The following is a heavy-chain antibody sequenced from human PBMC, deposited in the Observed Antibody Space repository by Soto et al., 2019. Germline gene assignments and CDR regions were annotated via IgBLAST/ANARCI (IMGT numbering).Heavy chain of an antibody. J-gene: IGHJ4*02. CDR3: ASSYGSGYRAFDY. CDR1: GDTFTFYS. Sequence: QVQLVQSGAAVKKPGSSVRVSCKASGDTFTFYSINWARQAPGLGLEWMGRINPILSMSTYAQRFQGRVTMTADKSTSTAYMELSSLRSEDTAMYYWASSYGSGYRAFDYWGQGALVTVSS. V-gene: IGHV1-69*02. D-gene: IGHD3-10*01. CDR2: INPILSMS.